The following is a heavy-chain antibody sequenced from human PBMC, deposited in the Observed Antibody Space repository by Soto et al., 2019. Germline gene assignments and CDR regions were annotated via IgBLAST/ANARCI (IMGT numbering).Heavy chain of an antibody. D-gene: IGHD3-3*01. CDR1: GFTFSSYA. V-gene: IGHV3-23*01. CDR3: AKDMHYDFWSGYYRPLDY. CDR2: ISGSGGST. Sequence: EVQLLESGGGLVQPGGSLRLSCAASGFTFSSYAMSWVRQAPGKGLDCVSAISGSGGSTYYADSVKGRFTISRDNSKNTLYLQMNILRAADTAVYYCAKDMHYDFWSGYYRPLDYWGQGTLVTVSA. J-gene: IGHJ4*02.